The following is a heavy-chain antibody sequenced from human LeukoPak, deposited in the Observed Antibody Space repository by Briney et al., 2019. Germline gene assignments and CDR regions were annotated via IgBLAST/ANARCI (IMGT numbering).Heavy chain of an antibody. CDR2: IKEDGSQK. V-gene: IGHV3-7*01. CDR1: GFTFSSYP. CDR3: VGDFDY. Sequence: GGSLRLSCAASGFTFSSYPLHWVRQAPGKGLEWVAHIKEDGSQKYSVDSVKGRFTISRDNAKNSLYLQMNSLRAEDTAVYYCVGDFDYWGQGTLVTVSS. J-gene: IGHJ4*02.